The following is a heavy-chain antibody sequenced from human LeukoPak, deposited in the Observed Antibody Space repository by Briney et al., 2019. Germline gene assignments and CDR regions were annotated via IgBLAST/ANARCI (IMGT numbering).Heavy chain of an antibody. V-gene: IGHV4-39*01. D-gene: IGHD2-15*01. CDR3: ARAAATGSWGLFDY. Sequence: SETLSLTCTVSSGSISSSSYYWGRIRQPPGKGLEWIGSSYHSGSPYYNPSLKSRVTISVDTSKNQFSLKLSSVTAADTAVYYCARAAATGSWGLFDYWGQGTQVTVSS. CDR2: SYHSGSP. J-gene: IGHJ4*02. CDR1: SGSISSSSYY.